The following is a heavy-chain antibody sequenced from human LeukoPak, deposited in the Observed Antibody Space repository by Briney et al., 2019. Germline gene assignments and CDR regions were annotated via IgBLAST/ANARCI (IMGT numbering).Heavy chain of an antibody. CDR3: AKTYYYDSSGYYYYFDAFDI. Sequence: GGSLRLSCAASGFTFSSYGMHWVRQAPGKGLEWVAFIRYDGSNKYYADSVKGRFTISRDNSKNTLYLQMNSLRAEDTAVYYCAKTYYYDSSGYYYYFDAFDIWGQGTMVIVSS. CDR2: IRYDGSNK. V-gene: IGHV3-30*02. CDR1: GFTFSSYG. D-gene: IGHD3-22*01. J-gene: IGHJ3*02.